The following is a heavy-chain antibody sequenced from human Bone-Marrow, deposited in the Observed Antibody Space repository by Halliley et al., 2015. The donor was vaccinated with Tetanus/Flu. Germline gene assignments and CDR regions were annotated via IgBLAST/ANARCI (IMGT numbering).Heavy chain of an antibody. D-gene: IGHD2-21*02. Sequence: TGWTSAYNGNTNYAHKFQDRVTMTTDPSRTTAYLELRTLRSDDTAMYYCATALDSDDWYFDLWGRGTLVTVSS. CDR2: TSAYNGNT. CDR3: ATALDSDDWYFDL. V-gene: IGHV1-18*01. J-gene: IGHJ2*01.